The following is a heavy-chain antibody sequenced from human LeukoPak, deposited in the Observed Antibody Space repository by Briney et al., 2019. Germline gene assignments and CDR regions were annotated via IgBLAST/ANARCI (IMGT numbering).Heavy chain of an antibody. V-gene: IGHV6-1*01. J-gene: IGHJ2*01. Sequence: SQTLSLTCDISGDSFSSSNAAWDWIRQSPSRGLEWLGRTFYRSKWYNDYAVSVKSRISIIPDTSRNQFSLQLNSVTPEDTAVYYCARARGYFDLWGRGTLVTVSS. CDR2: TFYRSKWYN. CDR1: GDSFSSSNAA. CDR3: ARARGYFDL.